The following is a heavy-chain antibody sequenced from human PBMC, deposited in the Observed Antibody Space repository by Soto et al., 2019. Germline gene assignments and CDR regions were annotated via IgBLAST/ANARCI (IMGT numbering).Heavy chain of an antibody. CDR2: MNPNTGNS. Sequence: VASVKVSCKASGYTFTSYDIYWVRQATGQGLEWMGWMNPNTGNSGYAQKFQGRVTVTSDTSINTVHMELSSLRSEDTAVCYCARRAETNGWNGFGADKYYFDFWGQGTLVTVSS. CDR3: ARRAETNGWNGFGADKYYFDF. V-gene: IGHV1-8*01. J-gene: IGHJ4*02. CDR1: GYTFTSYD. D-gene: IGHD1-1*01.